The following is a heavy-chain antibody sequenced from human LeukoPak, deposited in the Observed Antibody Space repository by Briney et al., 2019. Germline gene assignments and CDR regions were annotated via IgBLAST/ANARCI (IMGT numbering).Heavy chain of an antibody. D-gene: IGHD5-12*01. Sequence: PGGSLRLPCAASGFTFSSYAMSWVRQAPGKGLEWVSAISGSGGSTYYADSVKGRFTISRDNSKNTLYLQMNSLRAEDTAVYYCAKDQDGYDRSFDYWGQGTLVTVSS. V-gene: IGHV3-23*01. CDR2: ISGSGGST. J-gene: IGHJ4*02. CDR1: GFTFSSYA. CDR3: AKDQDGYDRSFDY.